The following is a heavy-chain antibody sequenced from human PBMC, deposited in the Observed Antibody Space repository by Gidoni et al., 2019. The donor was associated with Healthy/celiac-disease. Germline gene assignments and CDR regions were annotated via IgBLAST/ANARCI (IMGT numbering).Heavy chain of an antibody. V-gene: IGHV3-9*01. CDR1: GFTVDDYA. CDR3: AKDKRDDSSGYPEGGFDY. Sequence: DVQLVESGGGLVQPGRSLRLSCAASGFTVDDYAMSWVRQAPGTGLEWVSCIICNSGSIGYAESVKGRFTISRDNAKNSLYLHMNSLRAEDTALYYCAKDKRDDSSGYPEGGFDYWGQGTLVTVSS. J-gene: IGHJ4*02. CDR2: IICNSGSI. D-gene: IGHD3-22*01.